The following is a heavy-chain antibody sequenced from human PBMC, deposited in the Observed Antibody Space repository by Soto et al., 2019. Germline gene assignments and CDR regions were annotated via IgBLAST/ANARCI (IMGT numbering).Heavy chain of an antibody. CDR2: LSGRGDST. J-gene: IGHJ4*02. D-gene: IGHD4-17*01. CDR3: ASAVTTPPNYFDY. V-gene: IGHV3-23*01. Sequence: GGSLRLSCAASGFTFSTYAMSWVRQAPGKGLEWVSALSGRGDSTYYADSVKGRFTISRDNSKNTLYLQMNSLRAEDTAVYYCASAVTTPPNYFDYWGQGTLVTVSS. CDR1: GFTFSTYA.